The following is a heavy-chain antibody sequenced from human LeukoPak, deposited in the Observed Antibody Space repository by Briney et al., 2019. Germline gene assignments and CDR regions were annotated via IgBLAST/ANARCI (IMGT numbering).Heavy chain of an antibody. CDR1: GFTFSSYA. CDR2: LSGSGGST. D-gene: IGHD3-16*01. Sequence: GGSLRLSCAASGFTFSSYAMSWVRRAPGKGLEWVSALSGSGGSTNYADSVKGRFTISRDNSKNTLYLQMNSLRAEDTAVYYCAHFGGVTHYYGMDVWGQGTTVTVSS. CDR3: AHFGGVTHYYGMDV. J-gene: IGHJ6*02. V-gene: IGHV3-23*01.